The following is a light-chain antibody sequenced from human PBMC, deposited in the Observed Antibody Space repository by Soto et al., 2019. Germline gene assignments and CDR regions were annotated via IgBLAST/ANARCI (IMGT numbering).Light chain of an antibody. V-gene: IGKV3-15*01. CDR1: QSISLN. J-gene: IGKJ5*01. CDR3: QLSSVLPIP. CDR2: GAS. Sequence: EIVMYQSPSALSVSLEDRATLSCRVSQSISLNVAWYQQKPGQAPRLLIYGASTRAAGIPTRFSGSGSGTEFTLTISSLQSEDFSLYFCQLSSVLPIPFGQGARLAIK.